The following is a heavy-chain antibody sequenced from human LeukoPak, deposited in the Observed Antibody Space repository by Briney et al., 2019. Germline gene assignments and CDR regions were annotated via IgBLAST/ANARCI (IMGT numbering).Heavy chain of an antibody. CDR2: IIPIFGTA. Sequence: GASVKVSCKASGGTFSSYAISWVRQAPGQGLEWMGGIIPIFGTANYAQKFQGRVTITADESTSTAYMELRSLRSDDTAVYYCARVDNVSGSKRYHFDYWGQGTLVTVSS. D-gene: IGHD3-16*01. V-gene: IGHV1-69*01. CDR1: GGTFSSYA. CDR3: ARVDNVSGSKRYHFDY. J-gene: IGHJ4*02.